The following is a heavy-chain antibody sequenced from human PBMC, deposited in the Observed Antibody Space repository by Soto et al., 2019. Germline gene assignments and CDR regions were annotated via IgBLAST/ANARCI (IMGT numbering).Heavy chain of an antibody. CDR3: AKDWTNIVVVPAARFPNWFDP. V-gene: IGHV3-23*01. Sequence: TGGSLRLCCAASGFTFGSYGGSWVRQAPGKGLEWVSAISGSGGSTYYADSVKGRFTISRDNSKNTLYLQMNSLRAEDTAVYYCAKDWTNIVVVPAARFPNWFDPWGQGPLVTVSS. D-gene: IGHD2-2*01. CDR1: GFTFGSYG. J-gene: IGHJ5*02. CDR2: ISGSGGST.